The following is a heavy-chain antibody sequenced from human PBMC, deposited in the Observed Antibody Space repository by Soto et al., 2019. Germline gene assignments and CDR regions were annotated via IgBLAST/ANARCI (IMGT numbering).Heavy chain of an antibody. V-gene: IGHV1-3*01. D-gene: IGHD3-10*01. CDR3: ASFDKYYYGSGSYSYYYYGMDV. CDR2: INAGNGNT. Sequence: ASVKVSCKASGYTFTNYAMHWVRQAPGQRLEWMGWINAGNGNTKYSQKFQGRVTITRDTSASTAYMELSSLRSEDTAVYYCASFDKYYYGSGSYSYYYYGMDVWGQGTTVTVSS. J-gene: IGHJ6*02. CDR1: GYTFTNYA.